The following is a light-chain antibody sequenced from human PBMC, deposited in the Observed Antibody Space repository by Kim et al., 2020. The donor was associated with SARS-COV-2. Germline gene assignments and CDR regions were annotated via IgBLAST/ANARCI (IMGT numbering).Light chain of an antibody. CDR1: SGDIGGHNY. CDR2: GVT. Sequence: GQSVTISCTGTSGDIGGHNYVSWYQHHPGKAPKLMIFGVTRRPSGVPDRFSGSKSGNTASLTIFGLQAEDEADYYCCSFAGSYILIFGGGTQLTVL. CDR3: CSFAGSYILI. J-gene: IGLJ2*01. V-gene: IGLV2-11*01.